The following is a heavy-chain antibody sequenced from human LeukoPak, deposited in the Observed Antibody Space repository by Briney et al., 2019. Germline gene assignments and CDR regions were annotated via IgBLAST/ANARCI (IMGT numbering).Heavy chain of an antibody. CDR2: IIPILGIA. V-gene: IGHV1-69*04. CDR1: GRTFSSYA. CDR3: ARDTMAYYYGMDV. Sequence: ASVKVSCKASGRTFSSYAISWVRQAPGQGLEWMGRIIPILGIANYAQKFQGRVTITADKSTSTAYMELSSLRSEDTAVYYCARDTMAYYYGMDVWGQGTTVTVSS. D-gene: IGHD3-10*01. J-gene: IGHJ6*02.